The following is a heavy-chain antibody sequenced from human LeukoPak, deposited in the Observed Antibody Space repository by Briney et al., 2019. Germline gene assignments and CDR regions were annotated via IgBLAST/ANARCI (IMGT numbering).Heavy chain of an antibody. V-gene: IGHV1-24*01. D-gene: IGHD6-19*01. CDR2: FDPEDGET. CDR3: ATVGIAVAGRRGYYYYGMDV. Sequence: GASVKVSCKVSGYTLTELSMHWVRQAPGKGLEWMGGFDPEDGETIYAQKFQGRVTMTEDTSTDTAYMEPSSLGSEDTAVYYCATVGIAVAGRRGYYYYGMDVWGQGTTVTVSS. J-gene: IGHJ6*02. CDR1: GYTLTELS.